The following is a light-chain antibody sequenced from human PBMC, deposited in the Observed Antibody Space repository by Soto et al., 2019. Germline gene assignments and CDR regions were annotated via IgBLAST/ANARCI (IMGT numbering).Light chain of an antibody. CDR2: EVS. CDR1: TNDVGGFDY. V-gene: IGLV2-14*01. CDR3: SSYTTMSCLEL. J-gene: IGLJ2*01. Sequence: QSALTQPASVSGSPGQSITISCTGSTNDVGGFDYVSWYQHHPGKAPKLMIYEVSNRPSGISNRFSGSKSGNTASLTISGLQAEDEAHYYCSSYTTMSCLELFGGGTKVTVL.